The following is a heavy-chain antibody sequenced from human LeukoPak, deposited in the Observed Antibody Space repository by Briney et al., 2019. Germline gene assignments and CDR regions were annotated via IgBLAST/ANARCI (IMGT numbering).Heavy chain of an antibody. V-gene: IGHV3-49*03. J-gene: IGHJ5*02. D-gene: IGHD2-21*01. CDR1: GFTLGDYA. CDR2: IRSKAYGGTT. Sequence: GRSLRLSCTASGFTLGDYAMSWFRQAPGKGLEWVGFIRSKAYGGTTEYAASVKGRFSISRDDSKSIAYLQMNSLKTEDTAVYYCTRDDWDDLTTYCFAPWGQGTLVTVSS. CDR3: TRDDWDDLTTYCFAP.